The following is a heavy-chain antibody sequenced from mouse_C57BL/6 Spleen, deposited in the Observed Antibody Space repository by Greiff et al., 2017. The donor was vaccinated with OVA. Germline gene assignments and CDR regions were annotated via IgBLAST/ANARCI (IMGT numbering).Heavy chain of an antibody. CDR3: ARSGGYDGYSPDYFDY. Sequence: QVQLQQPGAELVKPGASVKLSCKASGYTFTSYWMHWVKQRPGQGLEWLGMIHPNSGSTNYNAKFKSKATLTVDKSSSPAYMQLSSLTSEDSAVYYCARSGGYDGYSPDYFDYWGQGTTLTVSS. V-gene: IGHV1-64*01. D-gene: IGHD2-3*01. CDR1: GYTFTSYW. CDR2: IHPNSGST. J-gene: IGHJ2*01.